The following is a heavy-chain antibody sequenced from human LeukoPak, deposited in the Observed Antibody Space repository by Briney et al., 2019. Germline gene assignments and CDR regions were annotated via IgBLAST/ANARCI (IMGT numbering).Heavy chain of an antibody. CDR1: GFTLSAYA. J-gene: IGHJ6*02. CDR2: FSGRGATA. Sequence: PGGSLRLSCAASGFTLSAYAMSWVRQAPGKGLEWVSAFSGRGATAYYADSVRGRFTISRDNSKNTLFLQIDSRGADDTAIHYCANSSPFGTTWYGAIDAWGHRTTVTVSS. D-gene: IGHD6-13*01. V-gene: IGHV3-23*01. CDR3: ANSSPFGTTWYGAIDA.